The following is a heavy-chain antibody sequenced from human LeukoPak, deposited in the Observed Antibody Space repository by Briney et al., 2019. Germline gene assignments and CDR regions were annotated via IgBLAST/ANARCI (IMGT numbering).Heavy chain of an antibody. V-gene: IGHV1-2*02. Sequence: ASVKVSCKASGSTFTGYYMHWVRQAPGHGLEWMGWINPSSGGTNHATKFQGRVTMTRDTSISTAYMDLSRLRSHDTAVYYCARAPRSSRVAVAGTHFDYWGQGTLVTVSS. CDR3: ARAPRSSRVAVAGTHFDY. CDR2: INPSSGGT. J-gene: IGHJ4*02. D-gene: IGHD6-19*01. CDR1: GSTFTGYY.